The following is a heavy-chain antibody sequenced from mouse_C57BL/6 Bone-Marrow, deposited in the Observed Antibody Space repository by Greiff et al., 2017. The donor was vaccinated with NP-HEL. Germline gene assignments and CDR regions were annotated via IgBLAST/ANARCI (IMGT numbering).Heavy chain of an antibody. CDR3: ARGGAQLGLYFDY. Sequence: DVKLVESEGGLVQPGSSMKLSCTASGFTFSDYYMAWVRQVPEKGLEWVANINYDGSSTYYLDSLKSRFIISRDNAKNILYLQMSSLKSEDTATYYCARGGAQLGLYFDYWGQGTTLTVSS. V-gene: IGHV5-16*01. CDR1: GFTFSDYY. CDR2: INYDGSST. D-gene: IGHD4-1*02. J-gene: IGHJ2*01.